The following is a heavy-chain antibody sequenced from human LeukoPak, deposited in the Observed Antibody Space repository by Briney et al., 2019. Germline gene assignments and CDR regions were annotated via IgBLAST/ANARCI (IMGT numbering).Heavy chain of an antibody. CDR1: GGSMISSSYY. V-gene: IGHV4-39*01. CDR3: ARRVGATGGFDY. Sequence: SETLSLTCTVSGGSMISSSYYWGWIRQPPGKGLEWIGSIYYSGSTYYNPSLKSRVTISVDTSKNQFSLKLSSVTAADTAVYYCARRVGATGGFDYWGQGTLVTVSS. J-gene: IGHJ4*02. CDR2: IYYSGST. D-gene: IGHD1-26*01.